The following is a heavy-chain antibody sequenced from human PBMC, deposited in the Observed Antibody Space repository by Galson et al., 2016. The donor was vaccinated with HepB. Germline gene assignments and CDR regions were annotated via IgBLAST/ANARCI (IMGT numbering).Heavy chain of an antibody. CDR2: IGPTDSST. D-gene: IGHD6-6*01. CDR3: ARLTYGSSYSRKYFDL. V-gene: IGHV5-10-1*01. CDR1: GYTFTNYW. Sequence: QSGAEVKKPGESLRISCKGSGYTFTNYWIGWVRQMPGKGLEWMGSIGPTDSSTDYSPPFKGHVTISADKSIGTAYLRWSSLKASDTAIYYCARLTYGSSYSRKYFDLWGQGVLVTVSS. J-gene: IGHJ4*02.